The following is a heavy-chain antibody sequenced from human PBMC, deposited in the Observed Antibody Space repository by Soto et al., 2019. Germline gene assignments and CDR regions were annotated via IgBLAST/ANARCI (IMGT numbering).Heavy chain of an antibody. D-gene: IGHD3-22*01. J-gene: IGHJ5*02. CDR2: IIPIIGII. CDR3: AGDPDSHYNDSHASSYP. CDR1: GGTFSTYT. V-gene: IGHV1-69*08. Sequence: QVQLVQSGAEVKKPGSSVTVSCKASGGTFSTYTITWVRQAPGQGLEWMGRIIPIIGIINYAQKFQGRVTITEDKFTGTAYMELTRLRSDDTAVYYCAGDPDSHYNDSHASSYPWGQGTLVTVSS.